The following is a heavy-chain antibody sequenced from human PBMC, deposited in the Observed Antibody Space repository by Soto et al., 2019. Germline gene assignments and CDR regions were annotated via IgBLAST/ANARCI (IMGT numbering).Heavy chain of an antibody. V-gene: IGHV2-5*02. D-gene: IGHD2-2*01. Sequence: SGPTLVNPTQTLRLTCTFSGFSLSADGVGVGWIRQPPGKALEWLALIYWDDDRRYSPSLKSRLTITKDTSKNQVVLTMTNMDTVDTATYYCAHAYGGTSWPNDAFDVWGQGTVVTVSS. CDR1: GFSLSADGVG. CDR3: AHAYGGTSWPNDAFDV. CDR2: IYWDDDR. J-gene: IGHJ3*01.